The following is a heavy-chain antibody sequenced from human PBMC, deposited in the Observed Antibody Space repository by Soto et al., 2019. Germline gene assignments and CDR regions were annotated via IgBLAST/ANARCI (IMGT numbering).Heavy chain of an antibody. CDR2: IFHSGYT. V-gene: IGHV4-31*03. CDR3: ARWDGVTAISYFDQ. CDR1: GASISSDGYH. Sequence: QVHLQESDPGLVKPSQTLSLTCTVSGASISSDGYHWAWVRQHPGKGLEWIGNIFHSGYTYYNPSLKSRVTISVDTSKNQFSLKLTSVTAADTAVYYCARWDGVTAISYFDQWGQGTLVTVSS. J-gene: IGHJ4*02. D-gene: IGHD2-21*02.